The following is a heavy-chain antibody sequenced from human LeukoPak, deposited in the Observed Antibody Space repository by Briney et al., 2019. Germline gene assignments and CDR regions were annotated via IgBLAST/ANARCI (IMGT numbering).Heavy chain of an antibody. Sequence: ASVKVSCKACGHTFTAYYMFWVRQAPGQGLEWMGWINPNSGGTNYAPKFQGRVTMTRDTSISTAYMELSSLRSDDTAVYFCATYYLDTSARDWGQGTLVTVSS. CDR2: INPNSGGT. V-gene: IGHV1-2*02. J-gene: IGHJ4*02. CDR3: ATYYLDTSARD. CDR1: GHTFTAYY. D-gene: IGHD3-22*01.